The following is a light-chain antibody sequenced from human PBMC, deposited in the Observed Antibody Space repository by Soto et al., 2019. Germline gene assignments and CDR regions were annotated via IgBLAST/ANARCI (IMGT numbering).Light chain of an antibody. CDR3: CAYAGSGLGV. Sequence: QSALTQPASVSGSPGQSITISCTGTSSDVGNDNLVSWYQQHPGKAPKLLIYEVSQRPSGVSDRFSGSKSGNTASLTISGLQAEDEADYYCCAYAGSGLGVFGGGTKRNVL. V-gene: IGLV2-23*02. CDR1: SSDVGNDNL. CDR2: EVS. J-gene: IGLJ2*01.